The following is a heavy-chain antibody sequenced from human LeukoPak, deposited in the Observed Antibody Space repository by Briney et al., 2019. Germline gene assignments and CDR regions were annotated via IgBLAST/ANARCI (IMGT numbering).Heavy chain of an antibody. CDR1: GYTFTGYY. CDR3: ARSYYDFWSGYGYYYGMDV. Sequence: ASVKVSGKASGYTFTGYYMHWVRQAPGQGLEWMGWINPNSGGTNYAQKFQGRVTMTRDTSISTAYMELSRLRSDDTAVYYCARSYYDFWSGYGYYYGMDVWGQGTTVTVSS. J-gene: IGHJ6*02. CDR2: INPNSGGT. V-gene: IGHV1-2*02. D-gene: IGHD3-3*01.